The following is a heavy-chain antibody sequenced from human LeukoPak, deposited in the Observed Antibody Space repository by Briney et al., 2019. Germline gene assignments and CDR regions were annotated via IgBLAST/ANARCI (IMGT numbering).Heavy chain of an antibody. CDR1: GFTFSSFE. J-gene: IGHJ6*02. Sequence: PGGSLTLSCAASGFTFSSFEMNWVRQAPGKGREWVSNINSGGSTIYYADSVKGRFSISRDNTKNSLYLQMNSLTAEDTAVYYCARDDYGMDVWGQGTTVTVSS. V-gene: IGHV3-48*03. CDR2: INSGGSTI. CDR3: ARDDYGMDV.